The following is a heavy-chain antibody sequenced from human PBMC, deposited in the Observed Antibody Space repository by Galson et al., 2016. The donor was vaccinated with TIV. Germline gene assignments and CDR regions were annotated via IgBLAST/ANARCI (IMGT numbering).Heavy chain of an antibody. CDR2: ISGSGFST. CDR3: AKDTGAQPRNWFDP. CDR1: GFTFSSYA. Sequence: LRLSCAAPGFTFSSYAMSWVRQAPGKGLEWVSGISGSGFSTFYANSVKGRFTISRDNSKNTLDLQMNSLRAEETAIYYCAKDTGAQPRNWFDPWGQGTLVTVSS. J-gene: IGHJ5*02. D-gene: IGHD7-27*01. V-gene: IGHV3-23*01.